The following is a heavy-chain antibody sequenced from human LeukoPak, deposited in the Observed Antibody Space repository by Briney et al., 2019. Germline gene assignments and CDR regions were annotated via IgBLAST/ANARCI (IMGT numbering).Heavy chain of an antibody. CDR1: GLTFNHYG. D-gene: IGHD2-21*01. Sequence: GGSLRLSCEASGLTFNHYGMHWVRQAPGKGLEWVTFIRHDESNQWYADFVKGRFTVSRDNSKNTLYLQMNSLTGEDTAVYYCATDRRDYYFDPWGQGTLVTVSS. CDR2: IRHDESNQ. J-gene: IGHJ4*02. CDR3: ATDRRDYYFDP. V-gene: IGHV3-30*02.